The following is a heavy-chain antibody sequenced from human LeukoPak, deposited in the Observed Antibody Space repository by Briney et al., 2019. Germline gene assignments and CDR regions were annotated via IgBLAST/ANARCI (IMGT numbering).Heavy chain of an antibody. D-gene: IGHD3-10*01. V-gene: IGHV3-7*01. CDR1: GFTFSSYT. CDR3: AREGPGLWFGELLNYFDY. J-gene: IGHJ4*02. CDR2: IKQDGSEK. Sequence: PGGSLRLSCAASGFTFSSYTMSWVRQAPGKGLEWVANIKQDGSEKYYVDSVKGRFTISRDNAKNSLYLQMNSLRAEDTAVYYCAREGPGLWFGELLNYFDYWGQGTLVTVSS.